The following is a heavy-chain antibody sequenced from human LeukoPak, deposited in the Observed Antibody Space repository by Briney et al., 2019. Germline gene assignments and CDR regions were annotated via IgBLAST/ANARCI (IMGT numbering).Heavy chain of an antibody. CDR2: ITSSSSHI. Sequence: GGSLRLSCEASGFTFSSYNMNWVRQAPGKGLEWVSSITSSSSHIYYADSVKGRFTISRDNAKNSLYLQIDSLRAEATAVYYCXXXXXXSSYVDYYYYYYMDVWGKGTTVTISS. V-gene: IGHV3-21*01. CDR3: XXXXXXSSYVDYYYYYYMDV. CDR1: GFTFSSYN. D-gene: IGHD3-16*01. J-gene: IGHJ6*03.